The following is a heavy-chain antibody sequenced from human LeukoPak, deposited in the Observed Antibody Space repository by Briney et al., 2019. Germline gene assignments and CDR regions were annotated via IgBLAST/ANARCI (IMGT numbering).Heavy chain of an antibody. CDR1: GYTLTGYY. V-gene: IGHV1-2*02. J-gene: IGHJ4*02. CDR2: INPNSGGT. CDR3: ARDTYDFWSGYYSYFDY. Sequence: ASVKVSCKASGYTLTGYYMHWVRQAPGQGLEWMGWINPNSGGTNYAQKFQGRVTMTRDTSISTAYMELSRLRSDDTAVYYCARDTYDFWSGYYSYFDYWGQGTLVTVSS. D-gene: IGHD3-3*01.